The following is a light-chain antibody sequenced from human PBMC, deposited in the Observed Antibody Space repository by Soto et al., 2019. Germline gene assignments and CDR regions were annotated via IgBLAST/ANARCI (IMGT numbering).Light chain of an antibody. V-gene: IGLV2-11*01. Sequence: QSVLTQARSVSGSPGQSVTISCTGTSSDVGRYDYVSWYQQYPGEAPKLIIYDVTERPSGVPDRFSGSKSGNTASLTISGLRAEDEAAYSCCSFAGSYSYVFGSGTKVTAL. CDR2: DVT. CDR3: CSFAGSYSYV. CDR1: SSDVGRYDY. J-gene: IGLJ1*01.